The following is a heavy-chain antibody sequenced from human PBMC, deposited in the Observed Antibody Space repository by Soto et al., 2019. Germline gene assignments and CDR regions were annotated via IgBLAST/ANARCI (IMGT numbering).Heavy chain of an antibody. CDR3: ARDAGATLSYYYYGMDV. J-gene: IGHJ6*02. D-gene: IGHD1-26*01. Sequence: SETLSLTCTVSGGSISSSSYYWGWIRQPPGKGLEWIGYIYYSGSTNYNPSLKSRVTISVDTSKNQFSLKLSSVTAADTAVYYCARDAGATLSYYYYGMDVWGQGTTVTVSS. CDR1: GGSISSSSYY. CDR2: IYYSGST. V-gene: IGHV4-61*05.